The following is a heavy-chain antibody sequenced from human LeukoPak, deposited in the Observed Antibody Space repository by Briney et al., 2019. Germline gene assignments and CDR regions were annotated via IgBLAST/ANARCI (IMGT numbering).Heavy chain of an antibody. CDR3: ARVEYDPDSSTWYSRVEDAFDI. CDR2: IKQDGSEK. Sequence: GGSLRLSCAASGFTFSSYWMSWVRQAPGKGLEWVANIKQDGSEKYYVDSVKGRFTISRDNAKNSLYLQMNSLRAEDTAVYYCARVEYDPDSSTWYSRVEDAFDIWGQGTMVTVSS. V-gene: IGHV3-7*01. CDR1: GFTFSSYW. J-gene: IGHJ3*02. D-gene: IGHD6-13*01.